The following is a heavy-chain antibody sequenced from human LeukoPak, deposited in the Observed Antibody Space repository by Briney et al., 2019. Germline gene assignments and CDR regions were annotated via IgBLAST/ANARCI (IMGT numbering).Heavy chain of an antibody. CDR3: ARRPCSGGICYPPDY. D-gene: IGHD2-15*01. V-gene: IGHV3-23*01. Sequence: GGSLRLSCAASGFTFSSYAMSWVRQAPGKGLEWVSVISGSGINTYYADSVKGRFTVSRDNAKNTLYLQMNSLRDEDTAVYYCARRPCSGGICYPPDYWGQGTLVTVSS. CDR1: GFTFSSYA. J-gene: IGHJ4*02. CDR2: ISGSGINT.